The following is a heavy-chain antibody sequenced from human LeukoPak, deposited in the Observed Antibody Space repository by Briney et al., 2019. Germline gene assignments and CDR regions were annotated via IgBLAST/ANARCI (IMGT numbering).Heavy chain of an antibody. D-gene: IGHD5-18*01. CDR1: KIPFNDYS. Sequence: GGSLRLSCVASKIPFNDYSFHWVRQAPGKGLDWVAVISHDGSQIYYADSVKGRFTVSRDNSKNTLSLQMNSLRAEDTAVYFCARIGHGYSFGNAFDFWGQGTMVTVSS. CDR2: ISHDGSQI. CDR3: ARIGHGYSFGNAFDF. V-gene: IGHV3-30-3*01. J-gene: IGHJ3*01.